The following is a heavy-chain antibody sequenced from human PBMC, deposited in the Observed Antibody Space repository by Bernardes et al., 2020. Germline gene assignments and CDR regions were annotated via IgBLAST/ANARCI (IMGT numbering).Heavy chain of an antibody. CDR2: FDPEDGET. CDR3: ATWAHYAITFGGVIVIRGYNWFDP. Sequence: ASVKVSCKVSGYTLTELSMHWVRQAPGKGLEWMGGFDPEDGETIYAQKFQGRVTMTEDTSTDTAYMELSSLRSEDTAVYYCATWAHYAITFGGVIVIRGYNWFDPWGQGTLVTVSS. J-gene: IGHJ5*02. CDR1: GYTLTELS. D-gene: IGHD3-16*02. V-gene: IGHV1-24*01.